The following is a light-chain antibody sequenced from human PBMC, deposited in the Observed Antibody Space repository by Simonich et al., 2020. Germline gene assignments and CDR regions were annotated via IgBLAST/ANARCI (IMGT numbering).Light chain of an antibody. CDR1: SSDVGDYNY. V-gene: IGLV2-14*01. CDR3: SSYTSSSTWV. J-gene: IGLJ3*02. Sequence: QSALTQPASVSGSPGQSIPISCTGTSSDVGDYNYVSWYQQHPGKAPKLMLYDVSKRPSGVSNRFAGSKSGNTASLTISGLQAEDEADYYCSSYTSSSTWVFGGGTKLTVL. CDR2: DVS.